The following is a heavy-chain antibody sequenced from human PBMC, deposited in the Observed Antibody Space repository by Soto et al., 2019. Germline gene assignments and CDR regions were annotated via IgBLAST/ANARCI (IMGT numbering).Heavy chain of an antibody. CDR1: GYSFTSYW. CDR3: ARTSIAARPSYYYYYGMDV. D-gene: IGHD6-6*01. V-gene: IGHV5-51*01. CDR2: IYPGDSDT. J-gene: IGHJ6*02. Sequence: GESLKISCKGFGYSFTSYWIGWVRQMPGKSLEWMGIIYPGDSDTRYSPSFQGQVTISADKSISTAYLQWSSLKASDTAMYYCARTSIAARPSYYYYYGMDVWGQGTTVTVSS.